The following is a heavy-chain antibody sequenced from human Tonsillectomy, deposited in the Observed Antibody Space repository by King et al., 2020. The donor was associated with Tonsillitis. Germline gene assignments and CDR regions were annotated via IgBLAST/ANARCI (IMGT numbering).Heavy chain of an antibody. CDR2: IKSKTDGGTT. Sequence: VQLVESGGGLVKPGGSLRLSCAASGFTFTNAWMSWVRQAPGKGLEWVGRIKSKTDGGTTDYAGTVKDRFTISRDDSKNTLYLQMNSLKIEDTAVYYCTKDGLLEAWGQGTLVTVSS. D-gene: IGHD3-10*01. CDR3: TKDGLLEA. CDR1: GFTFTNAW. V-gene: IGHV3-15*01. J-gene: IGHJ4*02.